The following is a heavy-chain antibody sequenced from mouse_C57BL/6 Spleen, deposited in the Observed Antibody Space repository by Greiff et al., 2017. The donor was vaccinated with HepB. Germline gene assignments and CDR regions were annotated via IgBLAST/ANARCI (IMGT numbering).Heavy chain of an antibody. V-gene: IGHV14-2*01. Sequence: EVQLQQSGAELVKPGASVKLSCTASGFNIKDYYMHWVKQRTEQGLEWIGRIDPEDGETKYAPKFQGKATITADTSSNTAYLQPGSLTSEDTAVYYGARGVFSPYWYLDVWGTGTTVTVSS. CDR2: IDPEDGET. J-gene: IGHJ1*03. CDR3: ARGVFSPYWYLDV. CDR1: GFNIKDYY.